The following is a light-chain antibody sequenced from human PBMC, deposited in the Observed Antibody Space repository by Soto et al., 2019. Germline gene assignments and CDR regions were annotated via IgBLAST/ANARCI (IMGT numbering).Light chain of an antibody. V-gene: IGKV4-1*01. Sequence: DIVMTQSPASLAVALGERATIHCKSSQSILHSPTNMNYLTCYQVKPGQPPKALLYWASNRESGFPDRFSGGGSGTDFTLTISSLQAEDVEVYCCQQSYVTPYTFGQGNKLEIQ. CDR3: QQSYVTPYT. CDR2: WAS. CDR1: QSILHSPTNMNY. J-gene: IGKJ2*01.